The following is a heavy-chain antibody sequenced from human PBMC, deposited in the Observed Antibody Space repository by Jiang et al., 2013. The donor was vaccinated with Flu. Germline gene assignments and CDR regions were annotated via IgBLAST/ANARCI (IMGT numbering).Heavy chain of an antibody. J-gene: IGHJ4*02. D-gene: IGHD3-22*01. CDR2: IDDSGST. Sequence: LLKPSETLSLTCTVSGSSISSYYWSWIRQPPGKGLEWIGHIDDSGSTNYNPSLKSRVTISIDTSKNQFSLKLTSVTAADTAVYHCARDPGPNYYDRPYYFDSWGQGALVTVSS. V-gene: IGHV4-59*01. CDR3: ARDPGPNYYDRPYYFDS. CDR1: GSSISSYY.